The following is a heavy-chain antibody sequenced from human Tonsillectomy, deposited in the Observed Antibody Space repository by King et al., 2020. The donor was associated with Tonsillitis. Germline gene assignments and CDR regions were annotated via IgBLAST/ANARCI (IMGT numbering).Heavy chain of an antibody. CDR3: ATKWGDDAFDI. Sequence: EVQLVESGAEVKKPGESLKISCKGSGYSFTNFWIGWVRQMPGKGLEWMGIIYPGDSDTIYSPSFQGQVTISADNSITTAYLQWSSLKASDTAMYYCATKWGDDAFDIGGQGTMAPVSS. CDR1: GYSFTNFW. V-gene: IGHV5-51*01. J-gene: IGHJ3*02. D-gene: IGHD3-16*01. CDR2: IYPGDSDT.